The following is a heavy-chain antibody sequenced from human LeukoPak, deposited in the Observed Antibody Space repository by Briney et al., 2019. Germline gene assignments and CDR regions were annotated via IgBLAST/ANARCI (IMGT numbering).Heavy chain of an antibody. CDR2: IYTSGST. Sequence: PSETLSLTCTVSGGSISSSSYYWSWIRQPAGKGLEWIGRIYTSGSTNYNPSLKSRVTMSVDTSKNQFSLKLSSVTAADTAVYYCARHLRDYCSGGSCYSSYYYYMDVWGKGTTVTISS. D-gene: IGHD2-15*01. J-gene: IGHJ6*03. V-gene: IGHV4-61*02. CDR1: GGSISSSSYY. CDR3: ARHLRDYCSGGSCYSSYYYYMDV.